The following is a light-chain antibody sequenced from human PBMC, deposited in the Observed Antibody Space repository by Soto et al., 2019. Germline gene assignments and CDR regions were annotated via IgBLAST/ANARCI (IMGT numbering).Light chain of an antibody. CDR3: QQYGGSPQFT. J-gene: IGKJ3*01. CDR1: QRVSSIH. V-gene: IGKV3-20*01. Sequence: ENVLTKSPGTLSLSPGDRATLSCTASQRVSSIHLAWYQQKPGQAPRLLIYGTYVRATVIPDRFRGSGSGTDFTLTIGRLEPEDFAVYYCQQYGGSPQFTFGPGTKVEI. CDR2: GTY.